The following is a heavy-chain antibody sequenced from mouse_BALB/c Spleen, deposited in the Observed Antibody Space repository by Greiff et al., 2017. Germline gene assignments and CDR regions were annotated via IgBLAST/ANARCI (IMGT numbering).Heavy chain of an antibody. J-gene: IGHJ1*01. CDR3: TRYYRSGYFDV. V-gene: IGHV6-6*02. CDR2: IRLKSNNYAT. CDR1: GFTFSNYW. D-gene: IGHD2-14*01. Sequence: EVQGVESGGGLVQPGGSMKLSCVASGFTFSNYWMNWVRQSPEKGLEWVAEIRLKSNNYATHYAESVKGRFTISRDDSKSSVYLQMNNLRAEDTGIYYCTRYYRSGYFDVWGAGTTVTVSA.